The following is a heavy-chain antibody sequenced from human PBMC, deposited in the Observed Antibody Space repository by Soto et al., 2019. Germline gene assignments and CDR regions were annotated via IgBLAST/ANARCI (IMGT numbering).Heavy chain of an antibody. Sequence: GASVKVSCKTSGYTFTRYYIHWVRQAPGQGLEWMGIIDPSAGSTTFAQKFQGRVTMTRDTSTSTVYMEVSSLRSEDTAVYYCARHLTLHPHFGDSSGYLHYYYGMDVWGQGTTVTVSS. CDR3: ARHLTLHPHFGDSSGYLHYYYGMDV. CDR2: IDPSAGST. V-gene: IGHV1-46*01. D-gene: IGHD3-22*01. CDR1: GYTFTRYY. J-gene: IGHJ6*02.